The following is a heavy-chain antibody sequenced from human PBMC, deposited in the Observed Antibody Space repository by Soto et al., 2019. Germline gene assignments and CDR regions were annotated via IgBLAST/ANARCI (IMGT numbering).Heavy chain of an antibody. D-gene: IGHD6-19*01. CDR1: GGTFSSYT. CDR2: IIPILGIA. Sequence: SVKVSCKASGGTFSSYTISWVRQAPGQGLEWMGRIIPILGIANYAQKFQGRVTITADKSTSTAYMELSSLRSEDTAVYYCARDPIAVAGTFAFDIWGQGTMVTVSS. CDR3: ARDPIAVAGTFAFDI. J-gene: IGHJ3*02. V-gene: IGHV1-69*04.